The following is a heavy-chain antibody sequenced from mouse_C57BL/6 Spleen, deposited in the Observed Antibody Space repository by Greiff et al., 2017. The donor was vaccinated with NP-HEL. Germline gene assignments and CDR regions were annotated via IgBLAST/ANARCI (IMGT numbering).Heavy chain of an antibody. CDR3: ARLLLRGDFDY. V-gene: IGHV3-6*01. Sequence: VQLKESGPGLVKPSQSLSLTCSVTGYSITSGYYWNWIRQFPGNKLEWMGYISYDGSNNYNPSLKNRISITRDTSKNQFFLKLNSVTTEDTATYYCARLLLRGDFDYWGQGTTLTVSS. J-gene: IGHJ2*01. CDR1: GYSITSGYY. CDR2: ISYDGSN. D-gene: IGHD1-1*01.